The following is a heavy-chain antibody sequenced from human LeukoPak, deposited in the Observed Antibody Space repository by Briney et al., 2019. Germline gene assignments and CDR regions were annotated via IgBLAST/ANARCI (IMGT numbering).Heavy chain of an antibody. CDR2: ISGSGGST. CDR1: GFTFSSYA. D-gene: IGHD3-22*01. CDR3: TSSKASSGYYYYYYGMDV. Sequence: GGSLRLSCAASGFTFSSYAMTWVRQAPGKGLEWVSAISGSGGSTYYADSVKGRFTISRDNFKDTLYLQMNSLRAEDTAVYYCTSSKASSGYYYYYYGMDVWGQGTTVTVSS. J-gene: IGHJ6*02. V-gene: IGHV3-23*01.